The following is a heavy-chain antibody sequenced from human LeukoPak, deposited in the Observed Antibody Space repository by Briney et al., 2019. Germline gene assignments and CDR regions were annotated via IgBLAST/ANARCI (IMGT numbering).Heavy chain of an antibody. CDR1: GGSISSGGYY. V-gene: IGHV4-31*03. CDR3: ARLANSYGRAFDY. J-gene: IGHJ4*02. CDR2: IYYSGST. Sequence: SETLSLTCTVSGGSISSGGYYWSWIRQHPGKGLEWIGYIYYSGSTYYNPSLKSRVTISVDTSKNQFSLKLSSVTAADTAVYYCARLANSYGRAFDYWGQGTLVTVSS. D-gene: IGHD1-26*01.